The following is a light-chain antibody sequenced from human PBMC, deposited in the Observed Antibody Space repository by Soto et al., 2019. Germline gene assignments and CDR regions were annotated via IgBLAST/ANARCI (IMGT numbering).Light chain of an antibody. Sequence: QSALTQPASVSGAPGQSITISCTGTSSDVGDYKYVSWYQKHPGKAPKALIYEVSNRPSDVSLRFSGSKSGTTAFLTISGLQAEDEADYYCSPFISSSTIVFGSGTKVTVL. J-gene: IGLJ1*01. CDR1: SSDVGDYKY. CDR3: SPFISSSTIV. V-gene: IGLV2-14*01. CDR2: EVS.